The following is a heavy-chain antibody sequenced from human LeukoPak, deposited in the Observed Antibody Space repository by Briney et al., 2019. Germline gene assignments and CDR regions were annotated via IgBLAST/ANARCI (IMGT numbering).Heavy chain of an antibody. J-gene: IGHJ4*02. V-gene: IGHV3-53*01. CDR1: GFSVSDNY. D-gene: IGHD4-17*01. CDR2: IYPNTNT. Sequence: GGSLRLSCAVSGFSVSDNYVSWVRRAPGKGLQWVSIIYPNTNTYNAASVEGRFTISRDNSKNTIYLEIDSLTAEDTAVYYCARTNPVYGDYDYWGLGTLVTVYS. CDR3: ARTNPVYGDYDY.